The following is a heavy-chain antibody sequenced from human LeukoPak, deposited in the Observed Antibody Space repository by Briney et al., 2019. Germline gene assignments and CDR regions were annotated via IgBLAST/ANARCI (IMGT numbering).Heavy chain of an antibody. V-gene: IGHV3-74*01. Sequence: GSLRLSCVASGFTFSNYWMLWVRQAPGKGLMWVSLISTDGKGTRYAESVKGRFTISRDNAKNALYLQMDILRVEDTALYFCVRDYQFIQEVWGQGTTVTVSS. CDR1: GFTFSNYW. CDR2: ISTDGKGT. J-gene: IGHJ6*02. D-gene: IGHD2-2*01. CDR3: VRDYQFIQEV.